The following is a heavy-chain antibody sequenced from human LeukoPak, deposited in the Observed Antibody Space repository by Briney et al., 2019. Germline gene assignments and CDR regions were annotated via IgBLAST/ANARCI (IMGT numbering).Heavy chain of an antibody. CDR3: ASGGTGARKFYSDPFHY. J-gene: IGHJ4*02. CDR1: GFTVSNNY. V-gene: IGHV3-53*01. Sequence: GGSLRLSCAASGFTVSNNYMSWVRQAPGRGLDWVSLLYSAGATYYTDSVRGRFTISRDSSKNTMCLQMNSLRAEDTAVYYCASGGTGARKFYSDPFHYWGQGTLVTVSS. D-gene: IGHD2-15*01. CDR2: LYSAGAT.